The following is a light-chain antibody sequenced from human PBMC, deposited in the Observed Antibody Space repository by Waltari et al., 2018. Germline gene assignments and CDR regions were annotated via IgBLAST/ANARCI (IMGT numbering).Light chain of an antibody. CDR3: QQRSNWPMYT. CDR1: QSVVTF. Sequence: EIVLTQSPATLSVSSGESATLSCSASQSVVTFLAWFQQKPGQSPRLLIYDASKRATGIPARFSGSESGTDFSLTIRSIEPEDFSIYYCQQRSNWPMYTFGQGTKLEIK. CDR2: DAS. V-gene: IGKV3-11*01. J-gene: IGKJ2*01.